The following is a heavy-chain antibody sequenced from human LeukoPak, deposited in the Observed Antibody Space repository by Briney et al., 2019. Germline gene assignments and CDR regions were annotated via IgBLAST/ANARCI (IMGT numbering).Heavy chain of an antibody. D-gene: IGHD1-14*01. Sequence: PSETLSLTCTVSGGSISSSSYYWGWIRQPPGKGLEWIGSIYYSGSTYYNPSLKSRVTISVDTSKNQFSLKLSSVTAADTAVYYCARGDFRNDAFDIWGQGTMVTVSS. J-gene: IGHJ3*02. CDR2: IYYSGST. V-gene: IGHV4-39*07. CDR3: ARGDFRNDAFDI. CDR1: GGSISSSSYY.